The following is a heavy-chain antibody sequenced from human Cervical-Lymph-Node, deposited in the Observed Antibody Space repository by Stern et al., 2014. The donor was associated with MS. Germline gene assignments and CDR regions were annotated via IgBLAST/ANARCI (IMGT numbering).Heavy chain of an antibody. CDR3: ATRDYSDYDY. CDR2: ILYDGSNK. CDR1: GFDFSTYG. V-gene: IGHV3-30*03. D-gene: IGHD1-26*01. J-gene: IGHJ4*02. Sequence: QVQLVQSGGGVVQPGTSLRLSCVTSGFDFSTYGMHWVRQVPGKGPEWVASILYDGSNKFYAGSVKGRFTISRDNSDNTLYLQMNSLKTEDTAIYYCATRDYSDYDYWGQGTLVTVSS.